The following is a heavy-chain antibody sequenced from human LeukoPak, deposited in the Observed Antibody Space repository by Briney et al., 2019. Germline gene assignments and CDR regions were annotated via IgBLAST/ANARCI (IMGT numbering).Heavy chain of an antibody. D-gene: IGHD3-10*01. CDR1: SGSISSGSYY. CDR2: MYTSGST. J-gene: IGHJ5*02. Sequence: SETLSLTCTVSSGSISSGSYYWNWIRQPAGKGLEWIGRMYTSGSTIYNPSLKSRVIISVDTSKNQFSLKLSSVTAADTAVYYCARMGLLWFGDYQPWGQGTLVTVSS. V-gene: IGHV4-61*02. CDR3: ARMGLLWFGDYQP.